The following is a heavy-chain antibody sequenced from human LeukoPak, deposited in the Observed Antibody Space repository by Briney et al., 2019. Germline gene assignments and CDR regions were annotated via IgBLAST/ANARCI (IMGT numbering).Heavy chain of an antibody. V-gene: IGHV3-53*01. D-gene: IGHD3-16*01. CDR3: ARDMEDWGRAFDF. Sequence: KTGGSLRLSCVASGFSFRSFWMSWVRQAPGKGLEWVSVIYSGGSTIYADSVKGRFSISRDSSKNTLYLQMNSLRAEDTAVYYCARDMEDWGRAFDFWGQGTMVTVSS. CDR2: IYSGGST. J-gene: IGHJ3*01. CDR1: GFSFRSFW.